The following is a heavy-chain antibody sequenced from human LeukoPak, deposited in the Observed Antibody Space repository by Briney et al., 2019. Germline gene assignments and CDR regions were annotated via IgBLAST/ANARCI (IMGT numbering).Heavy chain of an antibody. CDR2: ISAYNGNT. D-gene: IGHD2-2*01. V-gene: IGHV1-18*04. CDR3: ARDLLDCSSTSCYVAIKDYYYGMDV. Sequence: ASVKVSFKASGYTFTSYGISWVRQAPGQGLEGMGWISAYNGNTNYAQKLQGRVTITTDTSTSTAYMELRSLRSDDTAVYYCARDLLDCSSTSCYVAIKDYYYGMDVWGKGTTVTVSS. CDR1: GYTFTSYG. J-gene: IGHJ6*04.